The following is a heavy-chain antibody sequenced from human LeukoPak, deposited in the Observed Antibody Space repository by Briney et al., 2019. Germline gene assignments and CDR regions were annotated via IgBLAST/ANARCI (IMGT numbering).Heavy chain of an antibody. CDR3: ARVPYYDNSEGAFDI. CDR2: IWYDGSNK. CDR1: GFTFSSYG. J-gene: IGHJ3*02. Sequence: GGSLRLSCAASGFTFSSYGMHWVRQAPGKGLEWVAVIWYDGSNKYYADSVKGRFTISRDNSKNTLYLQMNSLRAEDTAVYYCARVPYYDNSEGAFDIWGQGTMVTVSS. D-gene: IGHD3-22*01. V-gene: IGHV3-33*01.